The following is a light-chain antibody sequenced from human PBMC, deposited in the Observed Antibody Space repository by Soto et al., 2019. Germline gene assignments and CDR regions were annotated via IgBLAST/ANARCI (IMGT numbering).Light chain of an antibody. CDR2: HTS. CDR1: QTVNSR. Sequence: EIVLTQSPGTLSLSPGEIATFSCRASQTVNSRLAWYQHKPGQAPRLLIYHTSNRATGIPARFSGSGSGTDFTLTISSLEPEDFAVYYCHQRQSWPRTFGQGTKVDIK. V-gene: IGKV3-11*01. CDR3: HQRQSWPRT. J-gene: IGKJ1*01.